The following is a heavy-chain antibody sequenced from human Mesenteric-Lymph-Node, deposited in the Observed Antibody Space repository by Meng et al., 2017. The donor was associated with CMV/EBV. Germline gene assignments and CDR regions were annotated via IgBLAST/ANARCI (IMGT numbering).Heavy chain of an antibody. V-gene: IGHV4-61*01. CDR3: ARNSGWYVDY. CDR1: GGSVSSGSYY. J-gene: IGHJ4*02. CDR2: IHNTGST. Sequence: SETLSLTCTVSGGSVSSGSYYWSWIRQPPGKGLEWIGYIHNTGSTNYNPSLKSRVTISVDMSKNQFSLKLSSVTAADTAVYYCARNSGWYVDYWGQGTLVTVSS. D-gene: IGHD6-19*01.